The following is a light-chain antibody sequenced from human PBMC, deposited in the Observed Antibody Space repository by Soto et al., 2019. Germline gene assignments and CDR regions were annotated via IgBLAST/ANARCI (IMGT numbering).Light chain of an antibody. CDR1: QSVSGSY. CDR3: QHYGSSPWT. Sequence: EIVLTQSPATLSSSPGQRATLSCRASQSVSGSYLAWYQQTPGQAPRLLIYGAASRATGIPDWFSGSGSGTDFPTTINRLEHEVFAVYYCQHYGSSPWTFGQGTKVEIK. CDR2: GAA. J-gene: IGKJ1*01. V-gene: IGKV3-20*01.